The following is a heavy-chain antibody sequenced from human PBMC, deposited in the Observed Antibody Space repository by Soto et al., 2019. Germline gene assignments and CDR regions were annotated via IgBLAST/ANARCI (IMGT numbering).Heavy chain of an antibody. CDR3: ARDLANDRLRYFDPTIYYYYGMDV. CDR2: IWYDGSNK. CDR1: GFTFSSYG. J-gene: IGHJ6*02. V-gene: IGHV3-33*01. D-gene: IGHD3-9*01. Sequence: GGSLRLSCAASGFTFSSYGMHWVRQAPGKGLEWVAVIWYDGSNKYYADSVKGRFTISRDNSKNTLYLQMNSLRAEDTAVYYCARDLANDRLRYFDPTIYYYYGMDVWGQGTTVTVSS.